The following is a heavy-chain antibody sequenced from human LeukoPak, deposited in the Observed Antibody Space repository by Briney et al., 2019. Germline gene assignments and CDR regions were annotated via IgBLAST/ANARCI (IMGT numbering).Heavy chain of an antibody. CDR2: INPNSGGT. CDR1: GYTFIDYY. Sequence: ASVKVSCKASGYTFIDYYIHWVRQAPGQGLEWMGWINPNSGGTNYAQRFQGRVTMTRDTSISTAYMGLSGLRSDDTAVYYCARSLASCGGDCYSDDYWGQGTLVTVSS. J-gene: IGHJ4*02. CDR3: ARSLASCGGDCYSDDY. V-gene: IGHV1-2*02. D-gene: IGHD2-21*02.